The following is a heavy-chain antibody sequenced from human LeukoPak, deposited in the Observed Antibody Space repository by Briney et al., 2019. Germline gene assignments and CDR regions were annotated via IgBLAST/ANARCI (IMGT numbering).Heavy chain of an antibody. V-gene: IGHV4-39*07. CDR1: GGSISSSSYY. D-gene: IGHD3-16*01. CDR2: IYYSGST. Sequence: SETLSLTCTVSGGSISSSSYYWGWIRQPPGKGLEWIGSIYYSGSTYYNPSLKSRVTISVDTSKNQFSLKLSSVTAADTAVYYCARVGGDTGYFDYWGQGTLVTVSS. J-gene: IGHJ4*02. CDR3: ARVGGDTGYFDY.